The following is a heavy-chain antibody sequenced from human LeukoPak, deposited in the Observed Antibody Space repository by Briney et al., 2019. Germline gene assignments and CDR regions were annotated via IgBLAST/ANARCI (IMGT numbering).Heavy chain of an antibody. V-gene: IGHV4-61*01. CDR1: GGSVTSGTYY. CDR3: ARDHGAAGTFDY. J-gene: IGHJ4*02. D-gene: IGHD6-13*01. CDR2: IYYSGST. Sequence: PSETLSLTCTVSGGSVTSGTYYWSWIRQPPGKGLEWIGYIYYSGSTNYNPSLKSRVTISVDTSKNQFSLKLSSVTAADTAVYYCARDHGAAGTFDYWGQGTLVTVSP.